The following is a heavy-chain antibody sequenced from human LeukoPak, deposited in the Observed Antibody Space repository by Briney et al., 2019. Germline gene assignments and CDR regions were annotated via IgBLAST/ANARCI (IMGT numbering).Heavy chain of an antibody. CDR3: TGNFYGSGSYADFDY. V-gene: IGHV3-73*01. J-gene: IGHJ4*02. CDR2: IRSKANSYAT. CDR1: GFTFSGSA. D-gene: IGHD3-10*01. Sequence: GGSLRLSCAASGFTFSGSAMHWVRQASGKGLEWVGRIRSKANSYATAYAASVKGRFTISRDDSKNTAYLQMNSLKTEDTAVYYCTGNFYGSGSYADFDYWGQGTLVTVSS.